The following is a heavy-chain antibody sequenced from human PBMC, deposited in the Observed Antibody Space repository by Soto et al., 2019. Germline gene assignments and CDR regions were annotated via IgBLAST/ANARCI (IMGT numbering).Heavy chain of an antibody. Sequence: GASVKVSCKASGYTFTSYDINWVRQATGQGLEWMGWMNPNSGNTGYAQKFQGRVTMTRNTSISTAYMELSSLRSEDTAVYYCARGKRVVPAAKMEYYFDYWGQGTLGHRLL. D-gene: IGHD2-2*01. V-gene: IGHV1-8*01. CDR1: GYTFTSYD. J-gene: IGHJ4*02. CDR3: ARGKRVVPAAKMEYYFDY. CDR2: MNPNSGNT.